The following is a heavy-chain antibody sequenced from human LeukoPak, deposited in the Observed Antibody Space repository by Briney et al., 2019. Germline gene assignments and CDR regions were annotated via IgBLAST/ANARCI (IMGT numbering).Heavy chain of an antibody. CDR3: TTDPPSVGYFDY. J-gene: IGHJ4*02. V-gene: IGHV3-15*01. D-gene: IGHD1-26*01. CDR1: GFTSSDAW. Sequence: GGSLRLSCAASGFTSSDAWMNWVRQAPGKGLEWVGRIKSKTDGGTTDYAAPVKGRFTISRDDSKTTLYLQMNSLKTEDTAVYYCTTDPPSVGYFDYWGQGTLVTVSS. CDR2: IKSKTDGGTT.